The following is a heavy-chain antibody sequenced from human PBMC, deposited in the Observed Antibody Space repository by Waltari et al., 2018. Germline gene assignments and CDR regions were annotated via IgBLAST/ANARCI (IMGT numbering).Heavy chain of an antibody. J-gene: IGHJ4*02. CDR3: ASVIALAGARPAY. Sequence: EVQLVESGGEFVLPGRSLRLARVAAGVTIDDSAMHWVRQVPGKGLEWVSGISWNSVRTAYADSVKGRFTISRDNAKNSLFLEMNSLRVEDTAFYYCASVIALAGARPAYWGQGTLVTVSS. CDR1: GVTIDDSA. D-gene: IGHD6-19*01. CDR2: ISWNSVRT. V-gene: IGHV3-9*01.